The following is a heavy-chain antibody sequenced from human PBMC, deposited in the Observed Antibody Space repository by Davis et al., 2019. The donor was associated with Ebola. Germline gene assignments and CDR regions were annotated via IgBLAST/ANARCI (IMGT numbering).Heavy chain of an antibody. D-gene: IGHD1-26*01. CDR1: GFTFSDYW. Sequence: PGGSLRLSCAASGFTFSDYWMHWVRQAPGKGLVWVSRINNDESGANYADSVKGRFTISRDNAKNTLYLQMNSLRVEGTAVYYCARADSGSYYRALVYWGQGTLVTVSS. J-gene: IGHJ4*02. CDR3: ARADSGSYYRALVY. V-gene: IGHV3-74*01. CDR2: INNDESGA.